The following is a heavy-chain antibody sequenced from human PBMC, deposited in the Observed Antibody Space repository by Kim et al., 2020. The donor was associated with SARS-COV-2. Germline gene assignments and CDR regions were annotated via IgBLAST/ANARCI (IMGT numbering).Heavy chain of an antibody. J-gene: IGHJ6*02. V-gene: IGHV4-39*07. D-gene: IGHD6-19*01. CDR2: IYYSGST. Sequence: SETLSLTCTVSGGSISSSSYYWGWIRQPPGKGLEWIGSIYYSGSTYYNPSLKSRVTISVDTSKNQFSLKLSSVTAADTAVYYCARDLWGYSSATYYYYYGMDVWGQGTTVTVSS. CDR1: GGSISSSSYY. CDR3: ARDLWGYSSATYYYYYGMDV.